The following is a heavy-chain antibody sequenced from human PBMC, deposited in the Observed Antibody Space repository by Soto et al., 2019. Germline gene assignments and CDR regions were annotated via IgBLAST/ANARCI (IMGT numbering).Heavy chain of an antibody. CDR3: ARQTRYCSGGSCYNWFDP. CDR1: GGSISSNY. D-gene: IGHD2-15*01. Sequence: QVQLQESGPGLVKPSETLSLTCAVSGGSISSNYWTWIRQPPGKGLEWIGYIYHSGSTNYNPSLKSRVTISLDTSDNQFSLKLSSVTAADTAVYYCARQTRYCSGGSCYNWFDPWGQGTLVTVST. CDR2: IYHSGST. J-gene: IGHJ5*02. V-gene: IGHV4-59*08.